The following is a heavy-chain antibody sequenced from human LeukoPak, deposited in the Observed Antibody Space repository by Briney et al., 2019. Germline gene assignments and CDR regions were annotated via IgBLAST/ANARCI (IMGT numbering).Heavy chain of an antibody. CDR1: GYTLTHYY. Sequence: ASVNFSCKASGYTLTHYYIHWGRRAPEHGLESVGVINRTGGISSYVQKVQRRVSMTIDTSMSTLYLEVGSLRSEDAAVYYCPRDRSGRRWRWFDPWGQGTLVTVSS. CDR3: PRDRSGRRWRWFDP. CDR2: INRTGGIS. J-gene: IGHJ5*02. V-gene: IGHV1-46*01. D-gene: IGHD5-24*01.